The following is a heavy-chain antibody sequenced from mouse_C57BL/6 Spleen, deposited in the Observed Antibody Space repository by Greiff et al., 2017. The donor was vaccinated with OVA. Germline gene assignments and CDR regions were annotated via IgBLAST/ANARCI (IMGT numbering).Heavy chain of an antibody. Sequence: VQRVESGPGLVALSQSLSITCTVSGFSLTSYGVDWVRQSPGKGLEWLGVIWGVGSTNYNSALKSRLSISKDNSKSQVFLKMNSLQTDDTAMYYCAKGDYSNYVGAMVYWGQGTSVTVSS. CDR2: IWGVGST. D-gene: IGHD2-5*01. V-gene: IGHV2-6*01. J-gene: IGHJ4*01. CDR1: GFSLTSYG. CDR3: AKGDYSNYVGAMVY.